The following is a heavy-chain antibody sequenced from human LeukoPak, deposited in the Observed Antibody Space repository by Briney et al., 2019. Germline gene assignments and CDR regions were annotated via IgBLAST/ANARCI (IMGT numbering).Heavy chain of an antibody. CDR2: MNPNSGNT. D-gene: IGHD3-22*01. J-gene: IGHJ4*02. Sequence: ASVKVSCKASGYTFTGYYMHWVRQAPGQGLEWMGWMNPNSGNTGYAQKFQGRVTITRNTSISTAYMELSSLRSEDTAVYYCARDPPYHYDSSGYYSRTGKFDYWGQGTLVTVSS. CDR3: ARDPPYHYDSSGYYSRTGKFDY. V-gene: IGHV1-8*03. CDR1: GYTFTGYY.